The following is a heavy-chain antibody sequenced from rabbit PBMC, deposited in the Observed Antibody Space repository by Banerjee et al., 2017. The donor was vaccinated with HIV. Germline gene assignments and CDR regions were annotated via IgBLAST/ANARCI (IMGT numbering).Heavy chain of an antibody. CDR3: ARAGSGYRQFDL. D-gene: IGHD8-1*01. CDR1: GIDFSTYYY. V-gene: IGHV1S40*01. CDR2: IYAGNNGSP. Sequence: SLEESGGDLVKPGASLTLTCTASGIDFSTYYYMCWVRQAPGKGLEWIGCIYAGNNGSPYYASWAKGRFTISKTSSTTVTLQMTSLTAADTATYFCARAGSGYRQFDLWGPGTLVTVS. J-gene: IGHJ4*01.